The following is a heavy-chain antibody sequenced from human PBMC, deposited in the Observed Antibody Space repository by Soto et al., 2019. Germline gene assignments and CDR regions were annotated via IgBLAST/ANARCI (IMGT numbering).Heavy chain of an antibody. D-gene: IGHD4-17*01. CDR1: GGSITSGNTYS. Sequence: SETLSLTCAVSGGSITSGNTYSWSWIRQPPGKGLECIGSISHTGSTSYNPSPKSRVRMSVDKSKNQFSLKLASVTAADMAVYYCARAVTPDFGTWFDPWGQGTLVTVSS. V-gene: IGHV4-30-2*01. CDR2: ISHTGST. CDR3: ARAVTPDFGTWFDP. J-gene: IGHJ5*02.